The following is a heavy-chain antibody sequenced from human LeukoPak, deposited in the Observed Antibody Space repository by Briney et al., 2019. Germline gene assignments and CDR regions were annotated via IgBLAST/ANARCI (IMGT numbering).Heavy chain of an antibody. D-gene: IGHD6-13*01. Sequence: GGSLRLSCTASRFTFSSYAMSWVRLAPGRGLEWVSAISGSGGSTYYADSVKGRFTISRDNSKNTLYLQMNSLKTEDTAVYYCARETIAAETLYWGQGTLVIVSS. V-gene: IGHV3-23*01. CDR2: ISGSGGST. CDR3: ARETIAAETLY. J-gene: IGHJ4*02. CDR1: RFTFSSYA.